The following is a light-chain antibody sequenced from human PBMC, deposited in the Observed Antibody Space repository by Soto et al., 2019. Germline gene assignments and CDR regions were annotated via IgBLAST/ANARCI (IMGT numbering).Light chain of an antibody. V-gene: IGKV3-15*01. CDR3: QKYHAWLPRT. CDR1: QSVSSN. J-gene: IGKJ1*01. CDR2: GAS. Sequence: EIVVAQYPATLCGAAGERGTLSCRASQSVSSNLAWYQQKPGQAPRLLIYGASTRATGIPARFSGSGSGTEFTLTISSLQSEDFAVYYCQKYHAWLPRTFGQGTRVDIK.